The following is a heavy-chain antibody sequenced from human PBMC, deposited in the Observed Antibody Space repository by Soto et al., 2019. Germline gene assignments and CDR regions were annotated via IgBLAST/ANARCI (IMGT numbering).Heavy chain of an antibody. CDR2: ISAYSGKT. CDR3: ARTGELRLDS. J-gene: IGHJ4*02. Sequence: QVHLGQSGAEVKKPGASVRVSCKASGYTFSNYGISWVRQAPGQGLEWMGWISAYSGKTNYAQSLQVRVTMTTDTSTNTAYMELRSLTSDDTAVYYCARTGELRLDSWGQGTLVTVSS. CDR1: GYTFSNYG. V-gene: IGHV1-18*01. D-gene: IGHD1-7*01.